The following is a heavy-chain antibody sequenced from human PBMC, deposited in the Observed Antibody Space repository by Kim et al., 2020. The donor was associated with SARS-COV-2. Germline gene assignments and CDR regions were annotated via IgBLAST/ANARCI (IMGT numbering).Heavy chain of an antibody. CDR1: RFTFSSSA. V-gene: IGHV3-23*01. J-gene: IGHJ2*01. CDR2: IFGSGHGT. CDR3: AKNVHVTSVTFLWYFDL. D-gene: IGHD2-2*01. Sequence: GGSLRLSCAASRFTFSSSAMTWVRQAPGKGLEWVSTIFGSGHGTCYTDSVKGRFIISRDNSKNTLYLQMNNLRADDTAIYYCAKNVHVTSVTFLWYFDLWGRGTSVIVSS.